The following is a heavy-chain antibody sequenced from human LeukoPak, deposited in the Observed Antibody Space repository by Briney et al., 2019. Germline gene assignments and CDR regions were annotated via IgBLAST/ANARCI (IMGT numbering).Heavy chain of an antibody. V-gene: IGHV1-8*01. Sequence: ASVKVSCKASGYTFTSYDINWVRQAPGQGLEWMGWMNPNSGNTGYAQKFQGRVSMTRNTSIGTAYMELSSLRSEDTAVYYCARGRRESGSGLRGSAFDIWGQGTMVTVSS. J-gene: IGHJ3*02. CDR3: ARGRRESGSGLRGSAFDI. CDR1: GYTFTSYD. D-gene: IGHD3-10*01. CDR2: MNPNSGNT.